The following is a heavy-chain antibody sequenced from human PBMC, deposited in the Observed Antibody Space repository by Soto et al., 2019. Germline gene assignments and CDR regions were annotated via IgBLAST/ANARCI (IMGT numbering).Heavy chain of an antibody. CDR3: ARHGDYVSAFDI. D-gene: IGHD4-17*01. Sequence: SVKVSCKASGGTFSSYTISWVRQAPGQGLEWMGRIIPILGIANYAQKFQGRVTITADKSPRTAYMELSSLRSEDTAVYYCARHGDYVSAFDIWGQGTMVTVSS. CDR1: GGTFSSYT. J-gene: IGHJ3*02. CDR2: IIPILGIA. V-gene: IGHV1-69*02.